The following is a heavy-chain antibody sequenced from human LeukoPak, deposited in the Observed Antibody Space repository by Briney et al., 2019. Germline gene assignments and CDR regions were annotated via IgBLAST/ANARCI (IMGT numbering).Heavy chain of an antibody. CDR1: GYTFTGYY. J-gene: IGHJ3*02. CDR2: INPNSGGT. V-gene: IGHV1-2*02. D-gene: IGHD2-8*01. Sequence: GASVKVSCKASGYTFTGYYMHWVRQAPGQGLEWMGWINPNSGGTNYAQKFQGRVTMTRDTSISTAYMELSRLRSDDTAVYYCAVKDCTNGVCGGDAFDIWGQGTMVTVSS. CDR3: AVKDCTNGVCGGDAFDI.